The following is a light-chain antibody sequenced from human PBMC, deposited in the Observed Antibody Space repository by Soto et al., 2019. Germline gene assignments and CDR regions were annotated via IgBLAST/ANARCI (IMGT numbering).Light chain of an antibody. CDR3: QLYGSSPPWT. Sequence: EIVLTQSPGTLSLSPGERATLSCRASQSVSSSYLAWYQQKPGQAPRLLTYGASSRATGIPDRFSGSGSGTDFALTISRLEPEDFAVYYCQLYGSSPPWTFGQGTKVDIK. V-gene: IGKV3-20*01. CDR1: QSVSSSY. J-gene: IGKJ1*01. CDR2: GAS.